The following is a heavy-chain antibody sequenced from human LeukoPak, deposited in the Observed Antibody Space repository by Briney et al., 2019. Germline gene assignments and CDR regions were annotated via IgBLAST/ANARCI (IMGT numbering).Heavy chain of an antibody. CDR3: ARVRFDSYGSGSPYYFDY. D-gene: IGHD5-18*01. Sequence: GGSLRLSCAASGFTFSSYWMSWVRQAPGKGLEWVANIKQDGSEKYYVDSVKGRFTISRDNAKNSLYLQMNSLRAEDTAVYYCARVRFDSYGSGSPYYFDYWGQGTLVTVSS. CDR2: IKQDGSEK. V-gene: IGHV3-7*01. CDR1: GFTFSSYW. J-gene: IGHJ4*02.